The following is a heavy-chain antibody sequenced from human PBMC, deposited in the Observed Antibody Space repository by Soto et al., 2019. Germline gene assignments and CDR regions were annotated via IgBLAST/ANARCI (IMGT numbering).Heavy chain of an antibody. J-gene: IGHJ4*02. CDR2: IYYSGST. V-gene: IGHV4-39*02. D-gene: IGHD3-22*01. CDR3: ARESSGYYGAFDSL. CDR1: GGSISSSSYY. Sequence: QLQLQESGPGLVKPSETLSLTCTVSGGSISSSSYYWGWIRQPPGKGLEWIGSIYYSGSTYYNPSLKSRVTISVDTSKNQFSLKLSSVTAADTAVYYCARESSGYYGAFDSLWGQGTLVTVSS.